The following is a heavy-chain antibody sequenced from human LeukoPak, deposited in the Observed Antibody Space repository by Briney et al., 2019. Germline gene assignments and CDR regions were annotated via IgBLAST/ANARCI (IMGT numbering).Heavy chain of an antibody. V-gene: IGHV3-23*01. Sequence: PGGSLRLSCAASGFTFSSYAMSWVRQAPGKGLEWVAAISGNGGSTNYADSVKRRFTISRDNAKNTLYLQMNSLRAEDTAVYYCAKFHCSSTSCYLKSNYYFDYWGQGTLVTVSS. CDR3: AKFHCSSTSCYLKSNYYFDY. D-gene: IGHD2-2*01. CDR1: GFTFSSYA. J-gene: IGHJ4*02. CDR2: ISGNGGST.